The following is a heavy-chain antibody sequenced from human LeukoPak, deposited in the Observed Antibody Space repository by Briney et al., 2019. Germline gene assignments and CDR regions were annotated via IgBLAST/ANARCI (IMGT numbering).Heavy chain of an antibody. V-gene: IGHV3-30*02. CDR3: ARDWGRGTSGSGWYNWFDP. D-gene: IGHD6-19*01. Sequence: QPGGSLRLPCAASGFLFSDYGFHWVRQAPGKGLEWVTLIRHDGSNDYYADSVKGRFTTSRDNSKSTVYLQMNSLRVEDTAIYYCARDWGRGTSGSGWYNWFDPWGQGTLVTVSS. CDR2: IRHDGSND. CDR1: GFLFSDYG. J-gene: IGHJ5*02.